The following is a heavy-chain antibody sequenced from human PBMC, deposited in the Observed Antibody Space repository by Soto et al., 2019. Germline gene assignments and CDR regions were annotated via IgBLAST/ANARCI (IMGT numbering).Heavy chain of an antibody. J-gene: IGHJ6*02. CDR3: ATDKGRMNTRNYYYGMDV. Sequence: ASVKVSCKVSGYTLTELSMHWVRQAPGKGLEWMGGFDPEDGETIYAQKFQGRVTMTEDTSTDTAYMELSSLRSEDTAVYYCATDKGRMNTRNYYYGMDVWGQGTTVTVSS. V-gene: IGHV1-24*01. CDR2: FDPEDGET. CDR1: GYTLTELS.